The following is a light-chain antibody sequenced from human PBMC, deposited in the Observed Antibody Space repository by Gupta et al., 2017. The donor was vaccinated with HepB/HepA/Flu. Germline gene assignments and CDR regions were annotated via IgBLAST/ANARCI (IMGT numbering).Light chain of an antibody. CDR2: GNS. J-gene: IGLJ2*01. CDR1: SSNIGAGYD. Sequence: QSVLTQPPSVSGAPGQRVTISCTGSSSNIGAGYDVHWYQQHPGTAPKLLIYGNSNRPSGVPDRFSGSKSGTSASLAITGLQAEDEADYYCQSYDSSLSAVVFGGGIKLTVL. V-gene: IGLV1-40*01. CDR3: QSYDSSLSAVV.